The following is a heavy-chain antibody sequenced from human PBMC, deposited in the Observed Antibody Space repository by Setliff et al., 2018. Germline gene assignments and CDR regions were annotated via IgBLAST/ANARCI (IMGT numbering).Heavy chain of an antibody. CDR3: VPLNLAGEARENFQL. Sequence: RESLKISCAATGFTFSDYWMIWVRQAPGKGLEWVANIKHDGIQKQYVDSVKGRFTISRDNAKNSVYLQMNSLRAEDTAVYYCVPLNLAGEARENFQLWGRGTLVTVSS. CDR1: GFTFSDYW. D-gene: IGHD3-3*02. V-gene: IGHV3-7*01. CDR2: IKHDGIQK. J-gene: IGHJ1*01.